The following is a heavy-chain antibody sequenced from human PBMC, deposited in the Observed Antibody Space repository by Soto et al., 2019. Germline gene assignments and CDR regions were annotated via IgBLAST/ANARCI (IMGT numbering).Heavy chain of an antibody. CDR3: TNYIWGSYRERAFDI. CDR2: ISGSGGST. J-gene: IGHJ3*02. CDR1: GFTFSSYA. V-gene: IGHV3-23*01. D-gene: IGHD3-16*02. Sequence: EVQLLESGGGLVQPGGSLRLSCAASGFTFSSYAMSWVRQAPGKGLEWVSAISGSGGSTYYADSVKGRFTISRDNSKNTLYLQMNSLRAEDTAVYYCTNYIWGSYRERAFDIWGQGTMVTVSS.